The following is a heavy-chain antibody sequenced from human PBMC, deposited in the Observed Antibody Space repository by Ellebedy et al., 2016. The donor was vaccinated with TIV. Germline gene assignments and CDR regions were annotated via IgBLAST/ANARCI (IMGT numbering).Heavy chain of an antibody. J-gene: IGHJ4*02. CDR2: IKQDGTET. V-gene: IGHV3-7*03. D-gene: IGHD4-17*01. CDR3: ARGPSDYGDIQLDY. CDR1: GFTFSTYW. Sequence: GESLKISCSAPGFTFSTYWINWVRQAPGKGLEWVANIKQDGTETNYVDSVKGRFTISRDNAKNSVSLQMNSLRDEDTAVYYCARGPSDYGDIQLDYWGQGALVTVSS.